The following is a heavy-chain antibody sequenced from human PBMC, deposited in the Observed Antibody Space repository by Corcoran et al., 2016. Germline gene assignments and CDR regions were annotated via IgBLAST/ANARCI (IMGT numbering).Heavy chain of an antibody. Sequence: QLQLQESGPGLVKPSETLSLTCTVSGGSISSSSYYWGWIRQPPGKGLEWIGSIYYSGSTYYNPSLKSRVTISVDTSKNQFSLKLSSVTAADTAVYYCARHYNHYGSGSSYYFDYWGQGTLVTVSS. D-gene: IGHD3-10*01. J-gene: IGHJ4*02. CDR3: ARHYNHYGSGSSYYFDY. CDR1: GGSISSSSYY. CDR2: IYYSGST. V-gene: IGHV4-39*01.